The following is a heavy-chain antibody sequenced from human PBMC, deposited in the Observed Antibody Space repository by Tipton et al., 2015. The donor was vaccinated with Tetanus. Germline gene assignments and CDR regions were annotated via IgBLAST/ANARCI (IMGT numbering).Heavy chain of an antibody. CDR3: AKDSGSYWAPASDFDY. Sequence: SLRLSCAASGFTFDDYAMHWVRQAPGKGLEWVSGISWNSGSIGYADSVKGRFTISRDNAKNSLYLQMNSLRAEDTALYYCAKDSGSYWAPASDFDYWGQGTLVTVSS. D-gene: IGHD1-26*01. V-gene: IGHV3-9*01. CDR2: ISWNSGSI. J-gene: IGHJ4*02. CDR1: GFTFDDYA.